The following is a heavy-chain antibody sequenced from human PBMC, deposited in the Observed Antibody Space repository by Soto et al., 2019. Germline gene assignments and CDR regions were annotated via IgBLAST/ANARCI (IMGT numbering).Heavy chain of an antibody. CDR3: AIGPSTVTSEWDDAFDI. Sequence: QERLRQWGAGLLKPSETLSLTCAVYGASFGFRWTWIRQPPGKGLEWIGEITPSGSTNYNPSLKSRLTLSVDTSKNQFSLKVKSLTAADTAVYYCAIGPSTVTSEWDDAFDIWGQGTMVTVSS. V-gene: IGHV4-34*01. J-gene: IGHJ3*02. CDR1: GASFGFR. D-gene: IGHD4-17*01. CDR2: ITPSGST.